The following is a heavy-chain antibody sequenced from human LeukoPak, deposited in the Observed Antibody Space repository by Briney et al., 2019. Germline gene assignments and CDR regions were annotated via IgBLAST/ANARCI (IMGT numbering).Heavy chain of an antibody. CDR3: ATSAGYYDSSGYYYRGAFDI. CDR2: ISYDGSNK. D-gene: IGHD3-22*01. Sequence: PGRSLRLSCAASGFTFSSYAMHWVRQAPGKGLAWVAVISYDGSNKYYADSVKGRFTISRDNSKNTLYLQMNSLRAEDTAVYYCATSAGYYDSSGYYYRGAFDIWGQGTMVTVSS. J-gene: IGHJ3*02. CDR1: GFTFSSYA. V-gene: IGHV3-30-3*01.